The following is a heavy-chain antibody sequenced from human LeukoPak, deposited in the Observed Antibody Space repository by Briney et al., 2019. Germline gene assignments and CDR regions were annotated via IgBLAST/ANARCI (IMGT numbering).Heavy chain of an antibody. CDR3: AGASYDSSGVH. CDR1: GGYISSYY. J-gene: IGHJ4*02. V-gene: IGHV4-59*01. CDR2: IYYSGST. Sequence: SETLSLTCTVSGGYISSYYWSWIRQPPGKGLEWLGYIYYSGSTNYNPSLKSRVTISVDTSKNQFSLKLSSVTAADTAVYYCAGASYDSSGVHWGQGTLVTVSS. D-gene: IGHD3-22*01.